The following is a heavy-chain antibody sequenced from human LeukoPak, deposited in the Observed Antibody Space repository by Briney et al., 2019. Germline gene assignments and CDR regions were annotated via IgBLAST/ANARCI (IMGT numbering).Heavy chain of an antibody. D-gene: IGHD7-27*01. CDR2: ISSSGSTK. CDR1: GLSFKSYT. CDR3: ARDPTGEGDY. J-gene: IGHJ4*02. V-gene: IGHV3-48*04. Sequence: QSGGSLRLSCVASGLSFKSYTMNWIRQAPGKGLEWVSYISSSGSTKYYADSVKGRFTISRDNGKNSLYLQMNSLRAEDTAVYYCARDPTGEGDYWGQGTLVTVSS.